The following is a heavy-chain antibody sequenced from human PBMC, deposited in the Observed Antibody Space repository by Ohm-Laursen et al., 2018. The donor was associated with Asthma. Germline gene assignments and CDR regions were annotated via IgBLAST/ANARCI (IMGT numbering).Heavy chain of an antibody. J-gene: IGHJ6*02. V-gene: IGHV3-33*01. CDR1: GFTFSSYG. CDR3: ARDWGMVQGVTGYFEDYGMDV. Sequence: SLRLSCAASGFTFSSYGMHWVRQAPGKGLEWVAVIWYDGSNKYYADSVKGRFTISRDNSKNTLYLQMNSLRAGDTAVYYCARDWGMVQGVTGYFEDYGMDVWGQGTTVTVSS. CDR2: IWYDGSNK. D-gene: IGHD3-10*01.